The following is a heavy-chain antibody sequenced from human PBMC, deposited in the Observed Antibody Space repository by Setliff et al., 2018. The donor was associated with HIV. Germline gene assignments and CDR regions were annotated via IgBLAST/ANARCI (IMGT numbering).Heavy chain of an antibody. J-gene: IGHJ6*03. Sequence: ASVKVSCKASGYTFTGYYIHWVRQAPGQGLEWMGRIYPNSGGTNFAQKFQGRVTMTRDTSISTAYMELSRLTSDDTAMYYCARETTVVMGDYVDNYHYSYMDVWGKGTTVTVSS. V-gene: IGHV1-2*06. CDR2: IYPNSGGT. CDR3: ARETTVVMGDYVDNYHYSYMDV. D-gene: IGHD4-17*01. CDR1: GYTFTGYY.